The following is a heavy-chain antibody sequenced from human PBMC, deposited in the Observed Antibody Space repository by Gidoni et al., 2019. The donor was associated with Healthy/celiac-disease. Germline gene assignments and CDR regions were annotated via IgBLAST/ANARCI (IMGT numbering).Heavy chain of an antibody. Sequence: QVHLQESGPGLVKPSQTLSLTCTVSGGSIISGGYYWSWIRQHPGKGLEWIGYIYNSGSIYYNPSLKSRAIISEDTSKNQFSLKLRSVTAADTAVYYCARDGMTTGPGGIEYWGQGTLVTVSS. J-gene: IGHJ4*02. CDR3: ARDGMTTGPGGIEY. V-gene: IGHV4-31*03. D-gene: IGHD4-17*01. CDR2: IYNSGSI. CDR1: GGSIISGGYY.